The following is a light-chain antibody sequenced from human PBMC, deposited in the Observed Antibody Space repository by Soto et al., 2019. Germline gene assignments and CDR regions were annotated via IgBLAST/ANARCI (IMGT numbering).Light chain of an antibody. CDR2: DAS. V-gene: IGKV3-11*01. Sequence: EVMLTQSPATLSLSPGERATLSCRASQSVASYLAWYQQKPGQAPRLLIYDASNRATGIPARFSGSGSGTDFTLTISSLEPEDFAVYYCQKGGDFGRGTRLEIK. CDR1: QSVASY. CDR3: QKGGD. J-gene: IGKJ5*01.